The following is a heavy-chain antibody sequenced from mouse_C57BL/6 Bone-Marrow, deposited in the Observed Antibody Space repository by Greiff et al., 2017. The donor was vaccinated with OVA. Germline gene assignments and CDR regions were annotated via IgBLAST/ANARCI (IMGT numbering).Heavy chain of an antibody. D-gene: IGHD2-1*01. J-gene: IGHJ3*01. CDR1: GFTFSSYG. CDR2: ISSGGSYT. V-gene: IGHV5-6*01. CDR3: AKLPFGNYLFAY. Sequence: EVNVVESGGDLVKPGGSLKLSCAASGFTFSSYGMSWVRQTPDKRLEWVATISSGGSYTYYPDSVKGRFTISRDNAKNTLYLQMSSLKSEDTAMYYCAKLPFGNYLFAYWGQGTLVTVSA.